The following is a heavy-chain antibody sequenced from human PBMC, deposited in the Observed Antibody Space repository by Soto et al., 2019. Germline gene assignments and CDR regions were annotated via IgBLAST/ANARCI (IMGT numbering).Heavy chain of an antibody. CDR1: GGSISSGGYY. CDR3: AREGYQLLQDYYGMDV. Sequence: SETLSLTCTVSGGSISSGGYYWSWIRQHPGKGLEWIGYIYYSGSTYYNPSLKSRVTISVDTSKNQFSLKLSSVTAADTAVYYCAREGYQLLQDYYGMDVWGQGTTVTVSS. V-gene: IGHV4-31*03. D-gene: IGHD2-2*01. J-gene: IGHJ6*02. CDR2: IYYSGST.